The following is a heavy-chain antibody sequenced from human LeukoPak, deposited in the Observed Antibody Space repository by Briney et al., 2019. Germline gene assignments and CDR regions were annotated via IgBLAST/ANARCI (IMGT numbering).Heavy chain of an antibody. CDR1: GYTFTGYY. J-gene: IGHJ5*02. D-gene: IGHD6-13*01. CDR3: ARDQGYSSSWFDP. CDR2: INPNSGGT. Sequence: GASVKVSCKASGYTFTGYYMHWVRQAPGQGLEWMGWINPNSGGTNYAQKFQGRVTMTGDTSISTAYMELSRLRSDDTAVYYCARDQGYSSSWFDPWGQGTLVTVSS. V-gene: IGHV1-2*02.